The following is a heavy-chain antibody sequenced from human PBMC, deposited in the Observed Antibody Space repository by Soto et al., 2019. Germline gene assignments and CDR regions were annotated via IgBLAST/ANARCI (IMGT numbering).Heavy chain of an antibody. CDR1: GFSLRSDW. CDR3: GTDRWGGAFDM. CDR2: IKEDGSVK. Sequence: EVQVVESGGGLVQPGGSLRLSCAAIGFSLRSDWMAWVRQIPGKGLELVANIKEDGSVKNYVDSVKGRFSISRDNDKNSLYPQMNSLRAEDTAVYYCGTDRWGGAFDMWGQGTTVTVSS. V-gene: IGHV3-7*01. J-gene: IGHJ3*02. D-gene: IGHD3-10*01.